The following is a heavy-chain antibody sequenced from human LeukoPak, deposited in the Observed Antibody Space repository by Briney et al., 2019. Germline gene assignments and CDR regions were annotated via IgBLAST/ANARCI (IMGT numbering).Heavy chain of an antibody. D-gene: IGHD3-22*01. Sequence: PSQTLSLTCTVSGGSISSGSYYWSWIRQPGGKGLEWIGRIYTSGSTNYIPSLKSRVTISVDTSKNQFSLKLSSVTAADTAVYYCARDYYDSSGYTYFQHWGQGTLVTVSS. CDR2: IYTSGST. CDR3: ARDYYDSSGYTYFQH. V-gene: IGHV4-61*02. J-gene: IGHJ1*01. CDR1: GGSISSGSYY.